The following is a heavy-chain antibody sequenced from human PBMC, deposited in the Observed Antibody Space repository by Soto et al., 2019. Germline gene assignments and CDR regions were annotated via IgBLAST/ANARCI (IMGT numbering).Heavy chain of an antibody. D-gene: IGHD3-10*01. CDR3: ARDTFDGSGSSHPQAVDY. V-gene: IGHV3-30-3*01. CDR2: ISYDGSNK. Sequence: QVQLVESGGGVVQPGRSLRLSCAASGFTFSSYAMHWVRQAPGKGLEWVAVISYDGSNKYYADSVKGRFTISRDNSKNTLYLQMNSLRAEDTAVYYCARDTFDGSGSSHPQAVDYWGQGTLVTVSS. J-gene: IGHJ4*02. CDR1: GFTFSSYA.